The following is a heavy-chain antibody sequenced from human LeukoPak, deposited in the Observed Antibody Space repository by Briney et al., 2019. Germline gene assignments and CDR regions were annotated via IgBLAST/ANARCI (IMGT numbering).Heavy chain of an antibody. V-gene: IGHV3-30*18. J-gene: IGHJ4*02. Sequence: PGGSLRLSCAASGFTFSSYGMHWVRQAPGKGLEWVAVISYDGSNKYYADSVKGRFTISRDNSKNTLYLQMNSLRAEDTAVYYCAKGGYDSSPYLDYWGQGTLVTVSS. CDR3: AKGGYDSSPYLDY. CDR2: ISYDGSNK. CDR1: GFTFSSYG. D-gene: IGHD3-22*01.